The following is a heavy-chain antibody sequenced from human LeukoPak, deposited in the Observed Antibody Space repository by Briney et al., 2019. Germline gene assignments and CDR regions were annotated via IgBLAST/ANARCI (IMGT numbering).Heavy chain of an antibody. Sequence: KPSETLSLSRTVSGGSISSSSYYWGWIRQPPGKGLEWIGSIYYSGSTYYNPSLKSRVTISVDTSKNQFSLKLSSVTAADTAVYYCARLLWFGELLYYIDYWGQGTLVTVSS. J-gene: IGHJ4*02. CDR2: IYYSGST. CDR3: ARLLWFGELLYYIDY. CDR1: GGSISSSSYY. D-gene: IGHD3-10*01. V-gene: IGHV4-39*01.